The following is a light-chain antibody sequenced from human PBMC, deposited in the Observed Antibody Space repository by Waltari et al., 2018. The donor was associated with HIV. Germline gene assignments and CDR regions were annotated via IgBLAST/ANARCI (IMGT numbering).Light chain of an antibody. J-gene: IGLJ3*02. CDR2: GNL. CDR3: QSFDNSLNGWV. CDR1: SSNIGAGHE. V-gene: IGLV1-40*01. Sequence: QSVLTQPPSVSGAPGQRVTISCTGSSSNIGAGHEVHWFLPFVGAAPRCIIYGNLFRPSGVPARFSASVSCLSVSLAITGLQSGDEASYYCQSFDNSLNGWVFGGGTKLTVL.